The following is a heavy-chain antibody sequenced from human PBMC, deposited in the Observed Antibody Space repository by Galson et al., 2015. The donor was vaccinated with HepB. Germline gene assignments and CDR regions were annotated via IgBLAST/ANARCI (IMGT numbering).Heavy chain of an antibody. CDR2: INPLFGTA. D-gene: IGHD6-13*01. V-gene: IGHV1-69*06. Sequence: SVKVSCKASGPMFSGFGTSWVRQAPGHGLEWMGEINPLFGTANYAQKFQGRVTITADRSTSTAYMGLRSLRSDDTAVYFCARDIAAAGVVFDSWGQGTLVTVSS. CDR3: ARDIAAAGVVFDS. CDR1: GPMFSGFG. J-gene: IGHJ4*02.